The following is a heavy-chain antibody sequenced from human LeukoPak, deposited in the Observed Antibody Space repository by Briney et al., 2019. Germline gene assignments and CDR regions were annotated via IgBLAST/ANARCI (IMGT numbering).Heavy chain of an antibody. D-gene: IGHD2-15*01. CDR1: GGSINTNSYS. CDR3: ARFGGLFCTGGTCYSGFDY. V-gene: IGHV4-39*01. J-gene: IGHJ4*02. Sequence: PSETLSLTCTVSGGSINTNSYSWGRIHQPPGKGLHWIGSISYSGSTYYNPSLKSRVTMSVDTSKSQFSLKLISVTAADTAVYYCARFGGLFCTGGTCYSGFDYWGQGTLVTASS. CDR2: ISYSGST.